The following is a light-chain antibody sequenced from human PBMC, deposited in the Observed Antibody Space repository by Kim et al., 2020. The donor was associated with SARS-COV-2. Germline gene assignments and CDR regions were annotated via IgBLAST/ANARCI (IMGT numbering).Light chain of an antibody. CDR3: QKYKRRPGLT. V-gene: IGKV1-5*03. CDR2: EAS. CDR1: QSMGTW. Sequence: DIQMTQSPSTLSVSVGDRVTITCRASQSMGTWLAWYQQKPGKAPRILIYEASNLDSGVPSRFSGSGSGTEFTLTISSLQTDDFATYNCQKYKRRPGLTCGGGTEVDIK. J-gene: IGKJ4*01.